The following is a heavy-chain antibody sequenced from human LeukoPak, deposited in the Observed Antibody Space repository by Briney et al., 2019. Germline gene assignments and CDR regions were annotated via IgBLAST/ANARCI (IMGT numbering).Heavy chain of an antibody. V-gene: IGHV3-23*01. CDR3: AKPAPYYYDSSGFTRSPFDY. CDR2: ISGSGGST. D-gene: IGHD3-22*01. CDR1: GFTFSTYA. Sequence: GGSLRLSCAASGFTFSTYAMNWVRRAPGKGPEWVSVISGSGGSTYYADSVKGRFTISRDNSKNTLYLQMNSLRAEDTAVYYCAKPAPYYYDSSGFTRSPFDYWGQGTLVTVSS. J-gene: IGHJ4*02.